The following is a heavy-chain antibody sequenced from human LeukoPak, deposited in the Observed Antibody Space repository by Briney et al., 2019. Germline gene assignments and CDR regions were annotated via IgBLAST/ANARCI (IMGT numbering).Heavy chain of an antibody. CDR1: GYTIPSYF. D-gene: IGHD6-6*01. Sequence: ASVKVSCKTSGYTIPSYFMHWVRQAPGQGLEWMGIINPTGGSTTYAQKFQGRVTMTRDTSTSTVYMELSSLRSDDTAVYYCARTAARRFDYWGPGTLVTVSS. CDR2: INPTGGST. CDR3: ARTAARRFDY. J-gene: IGHJ4*02. V-gene: IGHV1-46*01.